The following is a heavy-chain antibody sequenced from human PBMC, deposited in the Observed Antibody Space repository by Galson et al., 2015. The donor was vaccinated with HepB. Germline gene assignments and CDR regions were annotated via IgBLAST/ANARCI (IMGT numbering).Heavy chain of an antibody. CDR1: GFTFSSYG. J-gene: IGHJ6*02. CDR3: AKDQIRYGGNSYANYYGMDV. D-gene: IGHD4-23*01. V-gene: IGHV3-30*18. CDR2: ISYDGSNK. Sequence: SLRLSCAASGFTFSSYGMHWVRQAPGKGLEWVAVISYDGSNKYYADSVKGRFTISRDNSKNTLYLQMNSLRAEDTAVYYCAKDQIRYGGNSYANYYGMDVWGQGTTVTVSS.